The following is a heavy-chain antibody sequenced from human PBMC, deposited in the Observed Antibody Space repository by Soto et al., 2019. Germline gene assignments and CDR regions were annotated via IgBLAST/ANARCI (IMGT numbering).Heavy chain of an antibody. CDR3: AKDMDTAMVTILDY. CDR2: ISYDGTNK. D-gene: IGHD5-18*01. V-gene: IGHV3-30*18. CDR1: GFTFSSYG. Sequence: PGGSLRLSCAASGFTFSSYGMHWVRQAPGKGLEWVAVISYDGTNKYYADSVKGRFTISRDNSKNTLYLQMNSLRAEDTAVYYCAKDMDTAMVTILDYWGQGTLVTVSS. J-gene: IGHJ4*02.